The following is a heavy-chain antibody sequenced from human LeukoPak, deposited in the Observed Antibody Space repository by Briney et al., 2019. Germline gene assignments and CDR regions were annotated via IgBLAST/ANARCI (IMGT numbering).Heavy chain of an antibody. CDR1: GYTFTSYD. D-gene: IGHD6-13*01. V-gene: IGHV1-8*01. CDR3: ARFDDSSPNYYYYGMDV. CDR2: MNPNSGNT. J-gene: IGHJ6*02. Sequence: ASVKVSCKASGYTFTSYDINWVRPATGQGLEWMGWMNPNSGNTGYAQKFQGRVTMTRNTSISTAYMELSSLRSEDTAVYYCARFDDSSPNYYYYGMDVWGQGTTVTVSS.